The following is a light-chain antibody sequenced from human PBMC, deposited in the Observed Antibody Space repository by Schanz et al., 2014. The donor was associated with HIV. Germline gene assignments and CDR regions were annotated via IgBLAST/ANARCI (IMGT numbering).Light chain of an antibody. J-gene: IGKJ2*01. CDR3: QQCVTYPYT. CDR2: QAS. CDR1: QTIGRF. V-gene: IGKV1-5*03. Sequence: IQMTQSPSTVSASVGDRVTITCRASQTIGRFLAWYQQKPGIAPVLLIYQASTLETGVPSRFSGSGSGTSFTLTITSLQPDDFATYYCQQCVTYPYTFGQGTKLDIK.